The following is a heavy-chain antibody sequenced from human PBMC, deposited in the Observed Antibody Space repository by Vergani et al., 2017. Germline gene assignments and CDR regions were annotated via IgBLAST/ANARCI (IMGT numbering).Heavy chain of an antibody. CDR3: ASGKYYTDSTSHFRGRYFDG. D-gene: IGHD3-3*01. CDR1: GDSIISRSYY. Sequence: QMQLQESGPGLVKASETLSLTCTVSGDSIISRSYYWGWIRQPPGKGLEWIGSIYNSGNGDSSSSLKSRVTISADTSKNQFSLRLPSVTAADTAVYYCASGKYYTDSTSHFRGRYFDGWGGGTLVTVPS. J-gene: IGHJ2*01. CDR2: IYNSGNG. V-gene: IGHV4-39*01.